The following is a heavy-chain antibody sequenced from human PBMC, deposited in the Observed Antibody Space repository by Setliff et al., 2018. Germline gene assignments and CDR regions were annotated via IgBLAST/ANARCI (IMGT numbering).Heavy chain of an antibody. Sequence: SSETLSLTCAAYGGTFSDYLWTWIRQSPEKGLEWIGEINHRGSTNYNPSLKSRVTISIDTSRDQFSLKLISMIAADTAVYYCARGRNIAARLLDSWGQGTLVTVSS. CDR1: GGTFSDYL. CDR2: INHRGST. J-gene: IGHJ4*02. D-gene: IGHD6-6*01. CDR3: ARGRNIAARLLDS. V-gene: IGHV4-34*01.